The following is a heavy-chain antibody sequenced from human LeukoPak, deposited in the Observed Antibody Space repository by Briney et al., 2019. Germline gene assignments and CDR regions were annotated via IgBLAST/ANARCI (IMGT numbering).Heavy chain of an antibody. V-gene: IGHV4-59*01. D-gene: IGHD6-6*01. CDR2: IYYSGST. J-gene: IGHJ4*02. CDR3: AREGSSSSFDY. Sequence: SETLSLTCTVSGGSISSNYWSWIRQPPGKGLEWIGYIYYSGSTNYNPSLKSRVTISVDTSKNQFSLKLSSVTAADTAVYYCAREGSSSSFDYWGQGTLVTVSS. CDR1: GGSISSNY.